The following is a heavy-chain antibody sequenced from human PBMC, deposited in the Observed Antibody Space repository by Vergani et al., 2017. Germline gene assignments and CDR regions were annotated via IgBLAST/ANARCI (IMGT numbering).Heavy chain of an antibody. J-gene: IGHJ3*02. D-gene: IGHD2-21*02. CDR3: ARNPYCGGDCYSDAFDI. CDR2: IYYRGST. CDR1: GGSISSYY. Sequence: QVQLQESGPGLVKPSETLSLTCTVSGGSISSYYWSWIRQPPGKGLDWIGYIYYRGSTNYNPSLKSRVTISVDTSKNQFSLKLSSVTAADTAVYHCARNPYCGGDCYSDAFDIWGQGTMVTVSS. V-gene: IGHV4-59*01.